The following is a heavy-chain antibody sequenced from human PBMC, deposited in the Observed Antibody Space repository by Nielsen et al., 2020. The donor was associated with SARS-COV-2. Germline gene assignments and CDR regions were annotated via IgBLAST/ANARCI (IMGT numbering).Heavy chain of an antibody. J-gene: IGHJ4*02. D-gene: IGHD3-16*01. CDR2: ISSSSSYI. Sequence: GGSLRLSCAASGFTFSSYSMNWVRQAPGKGLEWVSSISSSSSYIYYADSVKGRFTISRDNAKNTLYLQMNSLRAEDTAVYYCAKAVMLSYFDYWGQGTLVTVSS. CDR3: AKAVMLSYFDY. CDR1: GFTFSSYS. V-gene: IGHV3-21*04.